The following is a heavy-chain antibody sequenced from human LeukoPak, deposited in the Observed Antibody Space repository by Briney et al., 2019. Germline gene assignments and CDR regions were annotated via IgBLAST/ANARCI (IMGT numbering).Heavy chain of an antibody. V-gene: IGHV3-15*01. J-gene: IGHJ3*02. CDR2: IKSKTDGGTT. CDR3: AIWADYGDVYDAFDI. Sequence: GGSLRLSCAASGFTFSNAWMSWVRQAPGKGLEWVGRIKSKTDGGTTDYAAPVKGRFTISRDDSKNTLYLQMNSLRAEDTAVYYCAIWADYGDVYDAFDIWGQGTMVTVSS. CDR1: GFTFSNAW. D-gene: IGHD4-17*01.